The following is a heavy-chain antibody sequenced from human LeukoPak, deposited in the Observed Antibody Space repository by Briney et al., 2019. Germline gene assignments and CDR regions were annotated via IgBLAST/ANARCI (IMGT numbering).Heavy chain of an antibody. CDR3: ATKYSSGFDY. J-gene: IGHJ4*02. CDR2: ISSSSSYI. Sequence: GGSLRLSCAASGFTFSSYSMNWVRQAPGKGLEWVSSISSSSSYIYYADSVKGRFPISRDNAKNSLYLRMNSLRAEDRAMYYCATKYSSGFDYWGQGTLVTVSS. CDR1: GFTFSSYS. V-gene: IGHV3-21*01. D-gene: IGHD6-19*01.